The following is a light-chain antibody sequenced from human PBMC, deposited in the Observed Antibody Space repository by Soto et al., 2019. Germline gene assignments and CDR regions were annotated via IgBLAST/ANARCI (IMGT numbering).Light chain of an antibody. CDR3: QQYGSSPVT. Sequence: EIVLTQSPYTLSLSPGGRATLSCRASQSVSSSHLAWYQQKPGQAPRLVIHGASSRATGIPDRFSGSGSGTDFTLTISRMEPEDLAVYYCQQYGSSPVTFGQGTKVDIK. J-gene: IGKJ1*01. CDR1: QSVSSSH. V-gene: IGKV3-20*01. CDR2: GAS.